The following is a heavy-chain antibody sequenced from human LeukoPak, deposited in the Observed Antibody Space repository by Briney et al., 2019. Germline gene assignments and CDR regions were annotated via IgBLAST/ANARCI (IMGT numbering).Heavy chain of an antibody. D-gene: IGHD3-10*01. J-gene: IGHJ5*02. V-gene: IGHV4-39*01. CDR1: GGSISSSSYY. CDR3: ARSVVRGVTNWFDP. CDR2: IYYSGST. Sequence: PSETLSLTCTVSGGSISSSSYYWGWIRQPPGKGLEWIGSIYYSGSTYYNPSLKSRVTISVDTSKNQFSLKLSSVTAADTGVYYCARSVVRGVTNWFDPWGQGTLVTVSS.